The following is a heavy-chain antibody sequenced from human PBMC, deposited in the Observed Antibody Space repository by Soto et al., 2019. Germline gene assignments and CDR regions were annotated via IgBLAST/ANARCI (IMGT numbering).Heavy chain of an antibody. CDR2: ISRGGDRT. J-gene: IGHJ4*02. V-gene: IGHV3-64*02. CDR3: ARARCSSGQCYYFDY. Sequence: EVQLVESGEGLVQPGGSLRLSCAASGFTFSSYNIHWIRQAPGKGLEFVSAISRGGDRTYYADSVKGRFTITRDNSKNTVWLQMGSLRAEDMAVYHCARARCSSGQCYYFDYWGRGALVSVSS. D-gene: IGHD2-15*01. CDR1: GFTFSSYN.